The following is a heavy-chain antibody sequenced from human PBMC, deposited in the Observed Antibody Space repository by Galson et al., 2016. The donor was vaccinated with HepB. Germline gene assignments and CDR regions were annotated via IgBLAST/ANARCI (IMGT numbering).Heavy chain of an antibody. Sequence: SETLSLTCSVSGDSISSSGFYWGWIRQPPGMGLEWIGSIYYDGTTYYNPSLKRRVTVSVDASKNQFSLNLSSVTAADTAAYFCARQPVTLYYFDSWGQGTLVTVSS. CDR1: GDSISSSGFY. CDR3: ARQPVTLYYFDS. D-gene: IGHD3-16*02. V-gene: IGHV4-39*01. CDR2: IYYDGTT. J-gene: IGHJ4*02.